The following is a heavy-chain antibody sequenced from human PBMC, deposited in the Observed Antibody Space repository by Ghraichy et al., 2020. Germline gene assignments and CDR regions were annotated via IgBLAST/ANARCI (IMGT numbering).Heavy chain of an antibody. V-gene: IGHV1-2*02. J-gene: IGHJ6*02. CDR3: TRDHAWEAGKQHGMDV. CDR1: GYTLTAYY. D-gene: IGHD1-26*01. CDR2: INPNSGAT. Sequence: ASVKVSCKAFGYTLTAYYIYWVRVAPGQGLEWMGWINPNSGATNYAQKFQGRVTVTRDTSIGTVYMELTRLTSDDTAVYYCTRDHAWEAGKQHGMDVWGQGTTVIVSS.